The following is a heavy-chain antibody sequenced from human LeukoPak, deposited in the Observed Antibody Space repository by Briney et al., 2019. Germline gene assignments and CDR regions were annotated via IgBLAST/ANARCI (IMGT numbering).Heavy chain of an antibody. CDR3: ARRTTWSVAGTSWFDP. Sequence: PSETLSLTCTVSGGSISSSSYYWGWIRQPPGKGLEWIGHIYYSGSTYYNPSLKSRVTISVDTSKNQFSLKLSSVTAADTAVYYCARRTTWSVAGTSWFDPWGQGTLVTVSS. CDR1: GGSISSSSYY. V-gene: IGHV4-39*01. J-gene: IGHJ5*02. CDR2: IYYSGST. D-gene: IGHD6-19*01.